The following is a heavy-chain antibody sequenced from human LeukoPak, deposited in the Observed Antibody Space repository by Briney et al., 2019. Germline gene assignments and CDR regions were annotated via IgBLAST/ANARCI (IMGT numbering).Heavy chain of an antibody. D-gene: IGHD5-12*01. CDR3: AKDGREWPRSLDY. V-gene: IGHV3-48*01. J-gene: IGHJ4*02. CDR2: ISSSGSTT. Sequence: GGSLRLSRAASGFTFSTFSMNWVRQAPGKGPEWVAYISSSGSTTYYADSVKGRFTISRDSSKNTLYLQMNSLRAEDTAVYYCAKDGREWPRSLDYWGQGTLVTVSS. CDR1: GFTFSTFS.